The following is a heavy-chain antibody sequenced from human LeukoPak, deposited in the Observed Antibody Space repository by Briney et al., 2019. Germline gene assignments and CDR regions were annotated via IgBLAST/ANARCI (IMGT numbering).Heavy chain of an antibody. D-gene: IGHD6-13*01. J-gene: IGHJ4*02. CDR1: GASISRYY. CDR3: ARRAAALDH. Sequence: SETLSLTCTVSGASISRYYWSWIRQPPGKGLEWIGYFHHSGNTNYNPSLSSRITMSIDTSKNQFSLKLNSVTAADTAIYYCARRAAALDHWGQGTLVTVSS. CDR2: FHHSGNT. V-gene: IGHV4-59*08.